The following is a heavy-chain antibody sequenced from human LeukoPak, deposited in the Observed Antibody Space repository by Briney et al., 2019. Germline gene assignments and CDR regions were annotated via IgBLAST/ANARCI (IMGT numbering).Heavy chain of an antibody. J-gene: IGHJ4*02. D-gene: IGHD3-10*01. CDR1: GGSFSGYY. Sequence: SETLSLTCAVYGGSFSGYYWSWIRQPPGKGLEWIGEINHSGSTNYNPSLKSRVTISVDTSKNQFSLKLSSVTAADTAVYYCARDVGGGYLDYWGQGTLVTVSS. CDR3: ARDVGGGYLDY. CDR2: INHSGST. V-gene: IGHV4-34*01.